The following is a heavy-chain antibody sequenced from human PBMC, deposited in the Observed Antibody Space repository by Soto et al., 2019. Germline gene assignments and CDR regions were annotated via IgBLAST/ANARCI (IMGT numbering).Heavy chain of an antibody. CDR1: GGSISSYY. V-gene: IGHV4-59*01. J-gene: IGHJ4*02. CDR2: IYYSGST. D-gene: IGHD6-19*01. Sequence: PSETLSLTCTVSGGSISSYYWSWIRQPPGKGLEWIGYIYYSGSTNYNPSLKSRVTISVDTSKNQFSLKLSSVTAADTAVYYCARRGWKLFDYWGQGTLVTVSS. CDR3: ARRGWKLFDY.